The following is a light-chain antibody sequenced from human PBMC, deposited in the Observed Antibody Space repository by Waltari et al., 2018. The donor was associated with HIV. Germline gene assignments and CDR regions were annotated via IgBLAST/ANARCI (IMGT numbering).Light chain of an antibody. J-gene: IGLJ2*01. Sequence: QSALTQPASVSGSPGQSITISCTGTTSDSNDYNHVSWYQKFPGKAPKLIIYDANKRPSGLSIRYSGSSFGNTAYLLIFDLQAEDEADYFCSSYVTFTALFGGGTSVTVL. CDR2: DAN. V-gene: IGLV2-14*03. CDR1: TSDSNDYNH. CDR3: SSYVTFTAL.